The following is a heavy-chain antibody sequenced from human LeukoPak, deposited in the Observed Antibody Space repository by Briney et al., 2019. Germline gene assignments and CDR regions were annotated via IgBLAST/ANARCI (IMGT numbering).Heavy chain of an antibody. CDR1: GFTFSNNV. D-gene: IGHD3-10*01. CDR2: MSSDGNNK. V-gene: IGHV3-30*04. Sequence: PGRSLRLSCTASGFTFSNNVIHWVRQAPGQGLEWVAVMSSDGNNKYYADSVKGRFTISRDNSKNTLYLQMNSLRAEDTALYYCAKDRAFGQFLWGNDYWGQGTLVTVSS. CDR3: AKDRAFGQFLWGNDY. J-gene: IGHJ4*02.